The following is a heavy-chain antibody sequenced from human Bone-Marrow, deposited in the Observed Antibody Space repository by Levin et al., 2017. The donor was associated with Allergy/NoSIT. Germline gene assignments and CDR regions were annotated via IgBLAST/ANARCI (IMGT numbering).Heavy chain of an antibody. CDR2: ITWNGDST. J-gene: IGHJ6*02. CDR1: GFSLDEYI. CDR3: AGGYFYYGLDV. D-gene: IGHD5-12*01. V-gene: IGHV3-43*01. Sequence: LTCVVSGFSLDEYIMHWVRQAPGKGLEWVSLITWNGDSTDYIDSVKGRFTISRDTSKNSLYLEMNSLRPEDTALYYCAGGYFYYGLDVWGQGTTVTVSS.